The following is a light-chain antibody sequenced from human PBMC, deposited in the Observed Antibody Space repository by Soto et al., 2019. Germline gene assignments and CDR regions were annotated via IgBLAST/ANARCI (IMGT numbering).Light chain of an antibody. J-gene: IGLJ3*02. CDR2: GNR. CDR1: SSKLGAGYD. Sequence: QSVLTQPPSVSGAPGQRVTISCTGNSSKLGAGYDVHWYQQLPGAAPKLVIFGNRNRSSGVPERFSGSKSGTSASLAITGLQTEDEADYYCQAYDYSLTASVFGGGTQLTVL. V-gene: IGLV1-40*01. CDR3: QAYDYSLTASV.